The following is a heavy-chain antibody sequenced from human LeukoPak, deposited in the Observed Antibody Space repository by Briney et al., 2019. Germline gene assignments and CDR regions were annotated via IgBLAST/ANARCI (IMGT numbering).Heavy chain of an antibody. V-gene: IGHV3-74*01. CDR2: INSDGSTT. J-gene: IGHJ4*02. CDR3: VRDRAVAGIDY. Sequence: PGGSLRLSCAASGFTFSSYWMHWVRQAPGKGLVWVSRINSDGSTTSYADSVKGRFTISRDNAKNTLYLRMNSLRAEDTAVYYCVRDRAVAGIDYWGQGTLVTVSS. D-gene: IGHD6-19*01. CDR1: GFTFSSYW.